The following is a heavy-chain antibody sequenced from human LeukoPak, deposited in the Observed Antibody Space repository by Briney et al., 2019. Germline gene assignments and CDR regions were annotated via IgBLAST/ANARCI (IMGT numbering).Heavy chain of an antibody. CDR3: VIVRGYFDSSGTYY. V-gene: IGHV3-64D*06. Sequence: PGGSLRLSCSASGFTFSSYTVHWVRQAPGKGLEFVSAITSTGGNTYYADSVTGRFTLSRDNSKNTLYLQMSSLRAEDTAVYYCVIVRGYFDSSGTYYWGQGTLVTVSS. D-gene: IGHD3-9*01. CDR2: ITSTGGNT. CDR1: GFTFSSYT. J-gene: IGHJ4*02.